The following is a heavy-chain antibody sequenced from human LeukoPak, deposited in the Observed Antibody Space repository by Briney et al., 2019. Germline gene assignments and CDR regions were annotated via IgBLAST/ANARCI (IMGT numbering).Heavy chain of an antibody. D-gene: IGHD3-22*01. CDR2: ISSSGSTI. CDR1: GFTFGGYE. CDR3: ASFYDSTGRDY. J-gene: IGHJ4*02. V-gene: IGHV3-48*03. Sequence: GGSLRLSCAASGFTFGGYEMNWVRQAPGKGLEWVSYISSSGSTINYADSVKGRFTISRDNAKNPLYLQMSSLRAEDTAVYYCASFYDSTGRDYWGQGTLVTVSS.